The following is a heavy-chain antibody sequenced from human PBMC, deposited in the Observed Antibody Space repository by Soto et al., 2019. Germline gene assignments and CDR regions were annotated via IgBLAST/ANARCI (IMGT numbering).Heavy chain of an antibody. CDR1: GGSISSSSYY. D-gene: IGHD4-17*01. V-gene: IGHV4-39*01. CDR3: ARRLATTVTTTHYDY. Sequence: SETLSLTCTVSGGSISSSSYYWGWIRQPPGKGLEWIGSIYYSGSTYYNPSLKSRVTISVDTSKNQFSLKLSSVTAADTAVYYCARRLATTVTTTHYDYWGQGTLVTVSS. CDR2: IYYSGST. J-gene: IGHJ4*02.